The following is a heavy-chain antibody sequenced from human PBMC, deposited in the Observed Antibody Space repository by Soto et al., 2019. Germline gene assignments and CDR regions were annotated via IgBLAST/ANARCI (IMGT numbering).Heavy chain of an antibody. J-gene: IGHJ4*02. Sequence: ASVKVSCKASGYTFTGYYMHWVRQAPGQGLEWMGWINPNSGGTNYAQKFQGWVTMTRDTSISTAYMELSRLRSDDTAVYYCARDAGYYDSSGYYPGAYWGQGTLVTVSS. CDR3: ARDAGYYDSSGYYPGAY. CDR2: INPNSGGT. D-gene: IGHD3-22*01. V-gene: IGHV1-2*04. CDR1: GYTFTGYY.